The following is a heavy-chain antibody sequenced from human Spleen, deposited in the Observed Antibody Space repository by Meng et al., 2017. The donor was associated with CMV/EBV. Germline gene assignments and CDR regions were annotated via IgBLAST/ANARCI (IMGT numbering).Heavy chain of an antibody. J-gene: IGHJ6*02. D-gene: IGHD3-3*01. CDR2: LSYGGSI. CDR1: SNYG. Sequence: SNYGMHWVRQAAGKGLEWIGSLSYGGSIYYNSSLKSRVTISVDMSKNQITLRLRSVTAADTAVYYCAKIFPSDYYKYDMDVWGQGTTVTVSS. CDR3: AKIFPSDYYKYDMDV. V-gene: IGHV4-39*06.